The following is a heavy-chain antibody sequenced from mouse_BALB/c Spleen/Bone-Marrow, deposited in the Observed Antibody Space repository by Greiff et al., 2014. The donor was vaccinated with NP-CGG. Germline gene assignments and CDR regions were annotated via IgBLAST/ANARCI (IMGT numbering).Heavy chain of an antibody. J-gene: IGHJ3*01. CDR3: ARWDDYDAWFAY. D-gene: IGHD2-4*01. Sequence: LVESGAELARPGASVKLSCKASGYTFTSYWMQWVKQRPGQGLEWIGAIYPGDGDTRYTQKFKGKATLAADKSSSTAYMQPSSLASEDSAVYYCARWDDYDAWFAYWGQGTLVTDSA. V-gene: IGHV1-87*01. CDR1: GYTFTSYW. CDR2: IYPGDGDT.